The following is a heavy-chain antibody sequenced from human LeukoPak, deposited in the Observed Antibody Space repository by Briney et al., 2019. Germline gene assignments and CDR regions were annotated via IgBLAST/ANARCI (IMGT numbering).Heavy chain of an antibody. CDR1: GFTFNNYW. J-gene: IGHJ4*02. CDR2: IKKDGGEE. V-gene: IGHV3-7*01. CDR3: ARDASGSENWHFRFDY. D-gene: IGHD3-10*01. Sequence: GGSLRLSCAASGFTFNNYWMSRVRQAPGKGLEWVANIKKDGGEEYYVDSVKGRFTISRDNAKNSLYLQMNSLRAEDTAIYYCARDASGSENWHFRFDYWGRGTLVTVS.